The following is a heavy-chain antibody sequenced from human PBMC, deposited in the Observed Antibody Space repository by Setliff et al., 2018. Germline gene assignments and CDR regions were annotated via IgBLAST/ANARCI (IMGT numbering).Heavy chain of an antibody. Sequence: SVKVSCKASGDIFSSNGITWVRQAPGQGLEWVGGSIPINDLATYAQKFQGRVTITADKSTSTVYMELISLRSEDTAVYYCAREPFAVRAATNWYDHWGQGTLVTVSS. CDR2: SIPINDLA. D-gene: IGHD6-13*01. CDR3: AREPFAVRAATNWYDH. CDR1: GDIFSSNG. J-gene: IGHJ5*02. V-gene: IGHV1-69*10.